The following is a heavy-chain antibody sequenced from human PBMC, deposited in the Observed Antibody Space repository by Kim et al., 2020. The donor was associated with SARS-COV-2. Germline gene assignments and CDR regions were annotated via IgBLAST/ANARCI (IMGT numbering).Heavy chain of an antibody. D-gene: IGHD3-22*01. CDR3: AKESSGYSTSPAFDI. J-gene: IGHJ3*02. V-gene: IGHV3-9*01. Sequence: DSVKGRFTISRDNAKNSLYLQMNSLRAEDTALYYCAKESSGYSTSPAFDIWGQGTMVTVSS.